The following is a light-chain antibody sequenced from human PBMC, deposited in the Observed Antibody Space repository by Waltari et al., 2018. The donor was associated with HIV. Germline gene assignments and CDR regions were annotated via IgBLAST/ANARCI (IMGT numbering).Light chain of an antibody. CDR2: DVT. V-gene: IGLV2-8*01. Sequence: QSALAQPPSASGSAGQSVTISCTGTSSDVGAYNYVSWYQQHPGKSPKLIIYDVTKRPSGVPDRFAGSKSGNTASLTVSGLQGEDEADYYCSSYAGSDTPVVFGGGTKLPVL. CDR3: SSYAGSDTPVV. CDR1: SSDVGAYNY. J-gene: IGLJ2*01.